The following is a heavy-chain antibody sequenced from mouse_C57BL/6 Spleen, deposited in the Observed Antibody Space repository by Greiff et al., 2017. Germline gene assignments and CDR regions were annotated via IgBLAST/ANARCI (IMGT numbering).Heavy chain of an antibody. V-gene: IGHV5-17*01. D-gene: IGHD1-1*01. J-gene: IGHJ4*01. CDR1: GFTFSDYG. Sequence: EVNVVESGGGLVKPGGSLKLSCAASGFTFSDYGMHWVRQAPEKGLEWVAYISSGSSTIYYADTVKGRFTISRDNAKNTLFLQMTSLRSEDTAMYYCARGYYGSRDAMDYWGQGTSVTVSS. CDR3: ARGYYGSRDAMDY. CDR2: ISSGSSTI.